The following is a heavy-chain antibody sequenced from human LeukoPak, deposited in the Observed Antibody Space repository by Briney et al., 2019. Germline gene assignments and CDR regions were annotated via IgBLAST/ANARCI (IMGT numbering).Heavy chain of an antibody. CDR3: ARVIDGYCSGGSCYSPFFDY. CDR2: IYYSGST. Sequence: SETLSLTCAVYGGSFSGYYWSWIRQPPGKGLEWIGYIYYSGSTYYNPSLKSRVTISVDTSKNQFSLKLSSVTAADTAVYYCARVIDGYCSGGSCYSPFFDYWGQGTLVTVSS. J-gene: IGHJ4*02. V-gene: IGHV4-34*09. D-gene: IGHD2-15*01. CDR1: GGSFSGYY.